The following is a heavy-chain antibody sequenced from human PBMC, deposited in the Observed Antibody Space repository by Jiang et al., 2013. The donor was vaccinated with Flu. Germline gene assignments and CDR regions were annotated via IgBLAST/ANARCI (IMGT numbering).Heavy chain of an antibody. CDR3: ARGRKGRLRWPKADSYYYYGMDV. CDR2: TYYRSKWYN. Sequence: SQTLSLTCAISGDSVSSNSAAWNWIRQSPSRGLEWLGRTYYRSKWYNDYAVSVKSRITINPDTSKNQFSLQLNSVTPEDTAVYYCARGRKGRLRWPKADSYYYYGMDVWGQGTTVTVSS. V-gene: IGHV6-1*01. D-gene: IGHD4-23*01. CDR1: GDSVSSNSAA. J-gene: IGHJ6*02.